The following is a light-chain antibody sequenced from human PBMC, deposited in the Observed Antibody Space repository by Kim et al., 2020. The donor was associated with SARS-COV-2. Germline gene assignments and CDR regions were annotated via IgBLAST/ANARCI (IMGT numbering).Light chain of an antibody. J-gene: IGKJ1*01. CDR3: QQAHSFPWT. CDR1: QDISIW. Sequence: ASVGDRVTITCRASQDISIWLAWYQQKPGQAPKILIYGASTLQSGVPSRFSGRASGTDFTLTINSLQPEDFATYYCQQAHSFPWTFGQGTKVDIK. CDR2: GAS. V-gene: IGKV1-12*01.